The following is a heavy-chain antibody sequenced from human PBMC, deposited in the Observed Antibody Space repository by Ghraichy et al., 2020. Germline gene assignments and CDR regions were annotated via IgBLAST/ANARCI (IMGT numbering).Heavy chain of an antibody. Sequence: LSLTCAASGFTFSSYAMSWVRQAPGKGLEWVSAISGSGGSTYYADSVKGRFTISRDNSKNTLYLQMNSLRAEDTAVYYCARDLGDFWTGFSPYYYYYGMDVWCQAPTVTV. CDR1: GFTFSSYA. J-gene: IGHJ6*02. V-gene: IGHV3-23*01. D-gene: IGHD3/OR15-3a*01. CDR2: ISGSGGST. CDR3: ARDLGDFWTGFSPYYYYYGMDV.